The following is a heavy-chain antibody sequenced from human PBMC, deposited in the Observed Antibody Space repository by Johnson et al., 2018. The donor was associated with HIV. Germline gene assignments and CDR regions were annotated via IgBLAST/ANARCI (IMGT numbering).Heavy chain of an antibody. D-gene: IGHD4-11*01. CDR2: INQDGTEK. J-gene: IGHJ3*02. Sequence: VQLLESGGGLVQPGGSLRLSCAASGFTFSSYWLSWVRQAPGKGLEWVANINQDGTEKYYVDSVKGRFTISRDNVKNSLYMQMNSLRVEDTAVYFCARDYRGALDIWGQGTMVTVSS. V-gene: IGHV3-7*03. CDR1: GFTFSSYW. CDR3: ARDYRGALDI.